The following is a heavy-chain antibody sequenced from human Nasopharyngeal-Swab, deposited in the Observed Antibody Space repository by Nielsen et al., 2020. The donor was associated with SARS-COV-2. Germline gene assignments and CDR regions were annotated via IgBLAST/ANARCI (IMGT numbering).Heavy chain of an antibody. Sequence: SVKVSCKVSGYTLTELSMHWVRQAPGKGLEWMGGFDPEDGETIYAQKFQGRVTMTEDTSTDTAYMELSSLRSEDTAVYYCATGSPYYYGSANDPWFDPWGQGTLVTVSS. CDR3: ATGSPYYYGSANDPWFDP. D-gene: IGHD3-10*01. V-gene: IGHV1-24*01. J-gene: IGHJ5*02. CDR2: FDPEDGET. CDR1: GYTLTELS.